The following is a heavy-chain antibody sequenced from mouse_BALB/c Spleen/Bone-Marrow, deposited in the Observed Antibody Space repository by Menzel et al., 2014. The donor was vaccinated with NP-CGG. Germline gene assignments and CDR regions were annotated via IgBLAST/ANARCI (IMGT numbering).Heavy chain of an antibody. D-gene: IGHD4-1*01. Sequence: QLQQSGAELARPGASVKMSCKASGYTFTSYTIQWVKRRPGQGLEWVGYIVPSSGYTEYNQKFKDKTTLTADKSSSTAYMQLSSLTSADSAVYYCAREARTGAWSPNWGQGTLVTVSA. CDR2: IVPSSGYT. CDR3: AREARTGAWSPN. CDR1: GYTFTSYT. V-gene: IGHV1-4*02. J-gene: IGHJ3*01.